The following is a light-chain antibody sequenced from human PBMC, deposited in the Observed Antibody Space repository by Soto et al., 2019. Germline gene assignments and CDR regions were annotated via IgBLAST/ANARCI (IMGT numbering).Light chain of an antibody. CDR2: DNN. Sequence: QAVVTQPPSVSGGPGQRVTISCTGRSSNIGAGYDVHWYQQFPATAPKLLIYDNNNRPSGVPDRFSGSKSGTSASLAITGLQAEDEADYYCQSYDNSLSGHVVFGGGTQLTVL. CDR3: QSYDNSLSGHVV. J-gene: IGLJ2*01. V-gene: IGLV1-40*01. CDR1: SSNIGAGYD.